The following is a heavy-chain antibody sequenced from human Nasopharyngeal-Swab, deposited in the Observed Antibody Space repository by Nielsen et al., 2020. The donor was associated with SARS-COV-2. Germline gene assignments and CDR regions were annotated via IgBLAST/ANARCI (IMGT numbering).Heavy chain of an antibody. V-gene: IGHV1-46*01. J-gene: IGHJ6*02. Sequence: WVRQAPGQGLEWMGIINPSGGSTSYAQKFQGRVTMTRDTSTSTVYMELSSLRSEDTAVYYCAREPITIFGVVTNPYYGMDVWGQGTTVTV. CDR3: AREPITIFGVVTNPYYGMDV. CDR2: INPSGGST. D-gene: IGHD3-3*01.